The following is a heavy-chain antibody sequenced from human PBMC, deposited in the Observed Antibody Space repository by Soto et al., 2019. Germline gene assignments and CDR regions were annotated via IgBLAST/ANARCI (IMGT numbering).Heavy chain of an antibody. Sequence: EVQLLESGGGVVQPGGSLRLSCVASGVAFSNYALGWVRQAPGKGLEWVSGISGGSETTSYADSVKGRFTISRDNSKDTLFLQMNSLRAEDTATYSCAKDLDGGFGELSVDQWGQGTLVTVSS. D-gene: IGHD3-10*01. V-gene: IGHV3-23*01. CDR3: AKDLDGGFGELSVDQ. J-gene: IGHJ4*02. CDR2: ISGGSETT. CDR1: GVAFSNYA.